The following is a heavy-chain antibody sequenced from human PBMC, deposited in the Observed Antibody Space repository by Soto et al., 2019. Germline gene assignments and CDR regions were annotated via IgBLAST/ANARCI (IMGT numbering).Heavy chain of an antibody. CDR2: INHSGST. V-gene: IGHV4-34*01. CDR3: ARGYSSVGATTFDY. J-gene: IGHJ4*02. D-gene: IGHD1-26*01. CDR1: GGSFSGYY. Sequence: SETLPLTCAVYGGSFSGYYWSWIRQPPGKGLEWIGEINHSGSTNYNPSLKSRVTISVDTSKNQFSLKLSSVTAADTAVYYCARGYSSVGATTFDYWGQGTLVTVSS.